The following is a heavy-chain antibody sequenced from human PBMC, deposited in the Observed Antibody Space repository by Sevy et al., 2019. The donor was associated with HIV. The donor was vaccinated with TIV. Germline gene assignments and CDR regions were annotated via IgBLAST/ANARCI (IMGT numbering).Heavy chain of an antibody. CDR1: RVSFTNPA. CDR3: AKEAAMGYV. CDR2: ISGSGGTK. J-gene: IGHJ6*02. Sequence: GGSLRLSCSTSRVSFTNPAMSWLRQAPGKGLEWVASISGSGGTKYYAGSVRGRFSISRDDSEDTVYLQMSSLRAEDTAVYYCAKEAAMGYVWGQGTTVTVSS. D-gene: IGHD5-18*01. V-gene: IGHV3-23*01.